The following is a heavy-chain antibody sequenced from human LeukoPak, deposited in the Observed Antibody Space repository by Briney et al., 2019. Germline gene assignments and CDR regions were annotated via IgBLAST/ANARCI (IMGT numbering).Heavy chain of an antibody. J-gene: IGHJ4*02. CDR3: ARVPGIAVAGTIDY. D-gene: IGHD6-19*01. CDR2: ISAYNGNT. CDR1: GYTFTSYG. V-gene: IGHV1-18*01. Sequence: ASVKVSCKASGYTFTSYGISWVRQAPGQGLEWMGWISAYNGNTNYAQKLQGRVTMTTDTSTSTACMELRSLRSDDTAVYYCARVPGIAVAGTIDYWGQGTLVTVSS.